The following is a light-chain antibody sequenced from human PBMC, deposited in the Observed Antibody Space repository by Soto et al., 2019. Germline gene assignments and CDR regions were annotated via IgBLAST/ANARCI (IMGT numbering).Light chain of an antibody. Sequence: QSVLTQPPSVSGAPGQRVTISCTGSSSNIGAGYGVHWYQQVPGTAPKLLIYANSNRPSGVPDRFSGSKSGTSASLAITGLQAEDETDYYCQSYDSSLSAYVFGTGTKLTVL. J-gene: IGLJ1*01. CDR1: SSNIGAGYG. CDR3: QSYDSSLSAYV. CDR2: ANS. V-gene: IGLV1-40*01.